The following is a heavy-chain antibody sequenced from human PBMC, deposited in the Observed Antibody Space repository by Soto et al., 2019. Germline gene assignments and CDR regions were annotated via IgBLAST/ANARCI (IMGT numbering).Heavy chain of an antibody. J-gene: IGHJ5*02. CDR2: ISAYNGNT. V-gene: IGHV1-18*01. CDR3: ARDSITIFGVVSGNWFDP. CDR1: GYTFTSYG. Sequence: ASVKVSCKASGYTFTSYGISWVRQAPGQGLEWMGWISAYNGNTNYAQKLQGRVTMTTDTSTSTAYMELRSLRSDDTAVYYCARDSITIFGVVSGNWFDPWGQGTLVTVSS. D-gene: IGHD3-3*01.